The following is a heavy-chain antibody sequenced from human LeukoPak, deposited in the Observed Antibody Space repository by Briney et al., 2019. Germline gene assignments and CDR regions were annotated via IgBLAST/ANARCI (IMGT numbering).Heavy chain of an antibody. CDR2: ISSGGDYK. Sequence: GGSLRLSCAASGFTFSSFSMNWVRQAPGKGLEWVSSISSGGDYKHYADSVKGRLTISRDNAKNSLFLQMNSLRAEDTAVYYCAKDYHDSSGYFRVPHVFDYWGQGTLVTVSS. J-gene: IGHJ4*02. V-gene: IGHV3-21*01. CDR3: AKDYHDSSGYFRVPHVFDY. D-gene: IGHD3-22*01. CDR1: GFTFSSFS.